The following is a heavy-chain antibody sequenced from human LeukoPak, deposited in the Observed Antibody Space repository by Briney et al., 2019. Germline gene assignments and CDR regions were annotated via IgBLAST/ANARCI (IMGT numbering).Heavy chain of an antibody. CDR1: GFTFSSYS. V-gene: IGHV3-21*01. CDR2: ISSSSSYI. CDR3: ARVFYYYDSSGYYPTPGYFDY. J-gene: IGHJ4*02. Sequence: GGSLRLSCAASGFTFSSYSMNWVRQAPGKGLEWVSSISSSSSYIYYADSVKGRFTISRDNAKNSLYLQMNSLRAEDTAVYYCARVFYYYDSSGYYPTPGYFDYWGQGTLVTVSS. D-gene: IGHD3-22*01.